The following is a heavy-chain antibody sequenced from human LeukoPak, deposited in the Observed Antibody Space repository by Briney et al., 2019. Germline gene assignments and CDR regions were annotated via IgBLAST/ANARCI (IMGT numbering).Heavy chain of an antibody. D-gene: IGHD3-9*01. CDR3: ARRAGGYFDWSAINWFDP. V-gene: IGHV4-39*07. CDR2: IYYSGST. CDR1: GGSISSSSYH. Sequence: SETLSLTCTVSGGSISSSSYHWGWIRQPPGKGLEWIGSIYYSGSTYYNPSLKSRVTISVDTSKNQFSLKLSSVTAADTAVYYCARRAGGYFDWSAINWFDPWGQGTLVTVSS. J-gene: IGHJ5*02.